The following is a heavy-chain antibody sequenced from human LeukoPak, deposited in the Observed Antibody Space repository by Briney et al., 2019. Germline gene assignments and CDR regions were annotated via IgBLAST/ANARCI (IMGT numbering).Heavy chain of an antibody. J-gene: IGHJ6*02. Sequence: ASVKVSCKASGYTFTSYGINWVRQATGQGLEWMGWMNPNSGNTGYAQKFQGRVTMTRNTSISTAYMELSSLRSEDTAVYYCARDLGGITGTAYYYYGMDVWGQGTTVTVSS. D-gene: IGHD1-20*01. CDR1: GYTFTSYG. CDR3: ARDLGGITGTAYYYYGMDV. V-gene: IGHV1-8*01. CDR2: MNPNSGNT.